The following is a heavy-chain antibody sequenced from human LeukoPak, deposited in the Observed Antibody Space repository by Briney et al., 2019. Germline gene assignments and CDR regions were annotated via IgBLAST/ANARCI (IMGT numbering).Heavy chain of an antibody. D-gene: IGHD2-2*01. CDR3: ARRSYCYSTSCYGYWFDS. CDR1: GNSSTTYW. CDR2: IYPGDSDS. Sequence: GESLKISCKVSGNSSTTYWIGWVRQMPGKGLEWMGIIYPGDSDSRYSPSFQGQVTFSADKSISTAYLQRSSLKASDTAMYYCARRSYCYSTSCYGYWFDSWGQGTLVTVSS. J-gene: IGHJ5*01. V-gene: IGHV5-51*01.